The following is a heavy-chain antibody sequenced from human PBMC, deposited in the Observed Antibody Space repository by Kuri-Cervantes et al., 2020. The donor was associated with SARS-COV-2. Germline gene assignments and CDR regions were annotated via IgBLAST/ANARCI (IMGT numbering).Heavy chain of an antibody. CDR3: ARAPPITIFGVVITIGGFDY. J-gene: IGHJ4*02. CDR1: YGTLTGYQ. D-gene: IGHD3-3*01. V-gene: IGHV4-34*01. Sequence: SETLSLTCALHYGTLTGYQWSWIRQPPGRGLEWIGGINHRGDTNYNPALESRVTISRDTSENQFSLRLTSVTAADAAVYYCARAPPITIFGVVITIGGFDYWGQGTLVTVSS. CDR2: INHRGDT.